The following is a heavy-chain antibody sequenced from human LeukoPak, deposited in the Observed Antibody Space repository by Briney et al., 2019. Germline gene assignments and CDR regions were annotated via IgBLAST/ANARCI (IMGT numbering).Heavy chain of an antibody. CDR2: ISSSSSYI. CDR1: GFTFSSYS. D-gene: IGHD3-10*01. CDR3: AIDENYGSGTNGPLDAFDI. V-gene: IGHV3-21*01. Sequence: GGSPGLSCAASGFTFSSYSMNWVRQAPGKGLEWVSSISSSSSYIYYADSVKGRFTISRDNAKNSLYLQMNSLRAEDTAVYYCAIDENYGSGTNGPLDAFDIWGQGTMVTVSS. J-gene: IGHJ3*02.